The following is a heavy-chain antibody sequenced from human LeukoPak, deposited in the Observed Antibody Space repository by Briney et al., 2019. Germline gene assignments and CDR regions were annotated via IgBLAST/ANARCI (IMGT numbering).Heavy chain of an antibody. CDR3: ARATSYDFWYFDY. CDR2: ISYDGSSK. CDR1: GFPFSSYA. V-gene: IGHV3-30-3*01. D-gene: IGHD3-3*01. J-gene: IGHJ4*02. Sequence: GGSLRLSCAASGFPFSSYAMHWVRQAPGKGLEWVAVISYDGSSKYYADSVKGRFTISRDNSKNTLYLQMDSLRAEDTAVYYCARATSYDFWYFDYWGQGTLVTASS.